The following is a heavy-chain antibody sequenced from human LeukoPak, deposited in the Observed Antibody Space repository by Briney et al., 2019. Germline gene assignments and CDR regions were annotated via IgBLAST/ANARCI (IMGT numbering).Heavy chain of an antibody. CDR3: ARGIQLWYTIHYFDY. V-gene: IGHV1-2*06. J-gene: IGHJ4*02. CDR1: GYTFTSYD. CDR2: INPNSGGT. D-gene: IGHD5-18*01. Sequence: ASVKVSCKASGYTFTSYDINWVRQAPGQGLEWMGRINPNSGGTNYAQKFQGRVTMTRDTSISTAYMELSRLRSDDTAVYYCARGIQLWYTIHYFDYWGQGTLVTVSS.